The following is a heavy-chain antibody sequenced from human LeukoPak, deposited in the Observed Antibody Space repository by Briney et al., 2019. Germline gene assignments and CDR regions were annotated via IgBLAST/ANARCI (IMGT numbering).Heavy chain of an antibody. J-gene: IGHJ4*02. CDR3: AKGGATIRSLPES. D-gene: IGHD5-12*01. Sequence: GRSLRLSCAASGFTFDDYAMHWVRQAPGKGLEWVSGISWNSGSIGYADSVKGRFTISRDNAKNSLYLQMNSLRAEDTALYYCAKGGATIRSLPESWGQGTLVTVSS. V-gene: IGHV3-9*01. CDR2: ISWNSGSI. CDR1: GFTFDDYA.